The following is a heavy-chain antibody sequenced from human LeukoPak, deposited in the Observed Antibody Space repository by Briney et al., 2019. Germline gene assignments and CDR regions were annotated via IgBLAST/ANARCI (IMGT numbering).Heavy chain of an antibody. J-gene: IGHJ3*02. CDR1: GFTFSSYA. V-gene: IGHV3-11*01. D-gene: IGHD4-17*01. Sequence: PGGSLRLSCAASGFTFSSYAMSWIRQALGKGLEWVSYISSSGSTIYYADSVKGRFTISRDNAKNSLYLQMNSLRAEDTAVYYCARDATRLYGDYGDAFDIWGQGTMVTVSS. CDR2: ISSSGSTI. CDR3: ARDATRLYGDYGDAFDI.